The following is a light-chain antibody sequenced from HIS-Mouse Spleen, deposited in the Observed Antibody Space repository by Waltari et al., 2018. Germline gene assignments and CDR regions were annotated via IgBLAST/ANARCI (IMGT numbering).Light chain of an antibody. CDR2: EVS. Sequence: QSALTQPPSVSGSPGQSVTISCTGTSSDVGSYNRVSWYQQPPGTAPKLMLYEVSNRRSGVPDRVSGSKSGNTASLTISGLQAEDEADYYCSLYTSSSTLVFGGGTKLTVL. CDR3: SLYTSSSTLV. J-gene: IGLJ2*01. CDR1: SSDVGSYNR. V-gene: IGLV2-18*01.